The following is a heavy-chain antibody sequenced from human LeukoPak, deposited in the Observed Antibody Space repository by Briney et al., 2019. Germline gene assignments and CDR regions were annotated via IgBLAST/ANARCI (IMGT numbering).Heavy chain of an antibody. Sequence: ASVKLSCTASEYTFTSYAIHWVRQAPGQRLEWMGWINAGNGNTKCSQEFQGRVTITRDTSASTTYMELSSLRSEDMAVYYCARDRAPKTVTSEVDAFDIWGQGTMVTVSS. CDR1: EYTFTSYA. V-gene: IGHV1-3*03. CDR2: INAGNGNT. D-gene: IGHD4-17*01. CDR3: ARDRAPKTVTSEVDAFDI. J-gene: IGHJ3*02.